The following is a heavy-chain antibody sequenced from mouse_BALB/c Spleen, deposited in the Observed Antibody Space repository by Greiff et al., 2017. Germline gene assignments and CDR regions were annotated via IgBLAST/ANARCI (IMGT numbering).Heavy chain of an antibody. J-gene: IGHJ4*01. CDR3: ARPDGTFYALDY. CDR2: ISSGSSTI. CDR1: GFTFSSFG. Sequence: EVKLMESGGGLVQPGGSRKLSCAASGFTFSSFGMHWVRQAPEKGLEWVAYISSGSSTIYYADTVKGRFTISRDNPKNTLFLQMTSLRSEDTAMYYCARPDGTFYALDYWGQGTSVTVSS. D-gene: IGHD3-3*01. V-gene: IGHV5-17*02.